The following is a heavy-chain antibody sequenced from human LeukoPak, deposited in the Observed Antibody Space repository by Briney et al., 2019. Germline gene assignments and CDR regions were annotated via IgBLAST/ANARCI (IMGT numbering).Heavy chain of an antibody. J-gene: IGHJ4*02. CDR3: ARDIAGIAAVGTNYFDY. Sequence: GGSLRLSCAASGFTFSSYAMHWVRQAPGKGLEWVAVVSYDGNNKYYRASVKGRFTISRDNSNNTLFLQMNSLRAEDTAVYFCARDIAGIAAVGTNYFDYWGQGTLVTVSS. CDR2: VSYDGNNK. D-gene: IGHD6-13*01. CDR1: GFTFSSYA. V-gene: IGHV3-30-3*01.